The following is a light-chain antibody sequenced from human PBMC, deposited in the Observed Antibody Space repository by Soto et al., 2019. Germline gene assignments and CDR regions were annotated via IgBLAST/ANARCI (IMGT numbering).Light chain of an antibody. J-gene: IGLJ3*02. CDR1: SGSVSTSYY. CDR3: VLYMGSGVWV. Sequence: QTVVTQEPSFSVSPGRTVTLTCGLSSGSVSTSYYPSWYQQTQGQAPRTLIYSTNTRSSGVPDRFSGSILGNNAALTITGAQADDESDYYCVLYMGSGVWVFGGGTKLSVL. V-gene: IGLV8-61*01. CDR2: STN.